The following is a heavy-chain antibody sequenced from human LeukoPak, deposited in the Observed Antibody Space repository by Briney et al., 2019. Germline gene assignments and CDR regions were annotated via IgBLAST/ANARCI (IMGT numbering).Heavy chain of an antibody. V-gene: IGHV4-59*08. CDR2: IYYSGSN. Sequence: AETLTLTCTASGGSIRSYYLSWIRQPPGKGLEWVAYIYYSGSNNYNPSLKSRVTISVDTSKQQFSLKLSSVTAADTAVYYCARHEMATISFDYWGQGTLVTVSS. CDR3: ARHEMATISFDY. CDR1: GGSIRSYY. D-gene: IGHD5-24*01. J-gene: IGHJ4*02.